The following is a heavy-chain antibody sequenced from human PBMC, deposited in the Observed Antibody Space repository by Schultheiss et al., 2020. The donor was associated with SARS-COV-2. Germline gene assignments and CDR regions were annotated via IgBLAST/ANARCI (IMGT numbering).Heavy chain of an antibody. CDR3: ARDGYGSGTSHYYYGMDV. CDR1: GFTFSSYE. J-gene: IGHJ6*02. D-gene: IGHD3-10*01. V-gene: IGHV3-48*03. CDR2: ISSSGSTI. Sequence: GGSLRLSCAASGFTFSSYEMNWVRQAPGKGLEWVSYISSSGSTIYYADSVKGRFTISRDNAKNSLYLQMNSLRAEDTAVYYCARDGYGSGTSHYYYGMDVWGQGTTITVSS.